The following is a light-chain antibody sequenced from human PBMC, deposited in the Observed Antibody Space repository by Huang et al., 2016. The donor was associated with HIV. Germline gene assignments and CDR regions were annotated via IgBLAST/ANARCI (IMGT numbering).Light chain of an antibody. CDR2: DAS. J-gene: IGKJ1*01. Sequence: EIVLTQSPATLSVSPGERATLACRASQSVSRNLAWFHQKPGRTPRLLIYDASIRPFDVPARFSGSGSGTEFTLTISGLQSEDFAVYYCHQYNNWPPMWTFGQGTKVEV. V-gene: IGKV3-15*01. CDR3: HQYNNWPPMWT. CDR1: QSVSRN.